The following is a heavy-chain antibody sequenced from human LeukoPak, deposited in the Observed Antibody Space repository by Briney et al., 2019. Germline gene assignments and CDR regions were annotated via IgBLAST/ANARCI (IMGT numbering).Heavy chain of an antibody. J-gene: IGHJ5*02. CDR3: ARSIRGIVGATNWFDP. Sequence: KPSETLSLTCSVSGGSISSTTYYWGWIRQPPGKGLEWIGSIYYSGSTYYNPSLKSRVTISVDTSKNQFSLKLSSVTAADTAVYYCARSIRGIVGATNWFDPWGQGTLVTVSS. V-gene: IGHV4-39*01. CDR2: IYYSGST. D-gene: IGHD1-26*01. CDR1: GGSISSTTYY.